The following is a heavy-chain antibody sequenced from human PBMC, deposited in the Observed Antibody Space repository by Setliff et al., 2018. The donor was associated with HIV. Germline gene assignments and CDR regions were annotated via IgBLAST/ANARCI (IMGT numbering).Heavy chain of an antibody. D-gene: IGHD1-26*01. V-gene: IGHV4-34*01. CDR2: IDHGGST. Sequence: PSETLSLTCTVYGEPFSNYYWSWIRQPPGKGLEWIGEIDHGGSTRYNPSLKSRITMSVDTSKNQFSLRLSSVTAADTAVCYCASGEDSGTYGEPYDSWGQGALVTVSS. CDR1: GEPFSNYY. CDR3: ASGEDSGTYGEPYDS. J-gene: IGHJ4*02.